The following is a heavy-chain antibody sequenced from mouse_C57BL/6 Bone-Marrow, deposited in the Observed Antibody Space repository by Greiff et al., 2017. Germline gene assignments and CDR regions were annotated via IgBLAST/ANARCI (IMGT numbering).Heavy chain of an antibody. CDR1: GFTFSDYY. D-gene: IGHD1-1*01. CDR3: ARLDYYGRSYFDY. Sequence: DVMLVESGGGLVQPGGSLKLSCAASGFTFSDYYMYWVRQTPEKRLEWVAYISNGGGSTYYPDTVKGRFTISRDNAKNTLYLQMSRLKSEDTAMYYCARLDYYGRSYFDYWGQGTTLTVSS. V-gene: IGHV5-12*01. CDR2: ISNGGGST. J-gene: IGHJ2*01.